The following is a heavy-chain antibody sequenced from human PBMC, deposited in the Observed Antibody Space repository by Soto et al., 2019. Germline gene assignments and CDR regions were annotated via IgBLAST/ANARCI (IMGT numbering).Heavy chain of an antibody. J-gene: IGHJ4*02. CDR3: ARDKITGLFDY. Sequence: QGQLQQWGAGLLKPSETLSLTCAVYGGSFSGYYWTWIRQPPGTGLEWIGEINHSGSTNYNPSLKSRVTISVDTSRNQFSLKLTSVTAADTDVYYCARDKITGLFDYWGQGTLVTVSS. V-gene: IGHV4-34*01. CDR2: INHSGST. D-gene: IGHD2-8*02. CDR1: GGSFSGYY.